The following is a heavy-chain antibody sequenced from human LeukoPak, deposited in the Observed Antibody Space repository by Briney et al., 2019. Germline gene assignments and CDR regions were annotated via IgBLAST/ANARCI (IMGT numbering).Heavy chain of an antibody. J-gene: IGHJ4*02. V-gene: IGHV6-1*01. Sequence: PSQTLSLTCAISGDSVSSNSAAWNWIRQSPSRGLEWLGRTYYRSKWYNHYAVSVKSRIIINPDTSKNQFSLKLSSVTAADTAVYYCARIVGASDYWGQGTLVTVSS. CDR2: TYYRSKWYN. CDR3: ARIVGASDY. CDR1: GDSVSSNSAA. D-gene: IGHD1-26*01.